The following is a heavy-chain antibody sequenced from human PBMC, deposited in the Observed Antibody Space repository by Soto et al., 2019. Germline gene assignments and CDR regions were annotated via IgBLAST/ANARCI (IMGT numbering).Heavy chain of an antibody. D-gene: IGHD2-8*02. V-gene: IGHV4-4*02. Sequence: PSETRSLTCAVSGGSFTSNNWWTWVRQPPGQGLEWIGEIYRTGSTNYNPSLKSRVTTSLEKSENQFSLKVTSLTAADTAVYYCAGRNAGTGVECWGKGNLVTVSA. CDR3: AGRNAGTGVEC. J-gene: IGHJ4*02. CDR2: IYRTGST. CDR1: GGSFTSNNW.